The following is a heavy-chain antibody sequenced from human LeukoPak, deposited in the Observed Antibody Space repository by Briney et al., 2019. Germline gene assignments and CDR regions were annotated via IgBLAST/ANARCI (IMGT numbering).Heavy chain of an antibody. J-gene: IGHJ4*02. V-gene: IGHV3-53*01. CDR1: GFTVSGNY. Sequence: GGSLRLSCAASGFTVSGNYMNWVRQAPGKGLVWVSVIFGGGPTHYADSVKGRFTISRDNSKNTLYLQMNSLRVEDTAVYYCILATIGRSLDYWGQGTLVTVSP. CDR3: ILATIGRSLDY. D-gene: IGHD5-12*01. CDR2: IFGGGPT.